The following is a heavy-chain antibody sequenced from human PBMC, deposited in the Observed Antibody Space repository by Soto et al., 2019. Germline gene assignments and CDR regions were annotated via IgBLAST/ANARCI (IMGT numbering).Heavy chain of an antibody. D-gene: IGHD3-10*01. CDR2: LTADGVTM. J-gene: IGHJ4*02. Sequence: EVQLLESGGGLEQPGGSLRLSCAASGFTFNMFGMSWVRQAPGKGLEWVSALTADGVTMFYADSVKGRFSTSRDNSKNTLFWQMNSLRAEDTALYYCAKSPGHGAGFYYNAWGQGSLVTVSS. CDR1: GFTFNMFG. CDR3: AKSPGHGAGFYYNA. V-gene: IGHV3-23*01.